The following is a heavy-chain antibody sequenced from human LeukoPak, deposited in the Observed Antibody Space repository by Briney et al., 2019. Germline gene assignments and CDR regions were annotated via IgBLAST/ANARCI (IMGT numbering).Heavy chain of an antibody. CDR1: GFTFSSYA. J-gene: IGHJ4*02. CDR2: ISGSGGST. Sequence: GGSLRLSCAASGFTFSSYAMSWVRQAPGKGLEWVSAISGSGGSTYYADSVKGRFTISRDNSKNTLYLQMNSLRAEDTAVYYCARERKNGYNLYYFDYWGQGTLVTVSS. V-gene: IGHV3-23*01. CDR3: ARERKNGYNLYYFDY. D-gene: IGHD5-24*01.